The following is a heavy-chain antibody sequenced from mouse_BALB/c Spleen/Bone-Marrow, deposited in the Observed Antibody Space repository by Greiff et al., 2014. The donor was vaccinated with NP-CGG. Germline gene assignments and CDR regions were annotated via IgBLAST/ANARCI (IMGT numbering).Heavy chain of an antibody. CDR3: ARENYGSSYGFAY. CDR1: GYSFTGYT. J-gene: IGHJ3*01. V-gene: IGHV1-18*01. Sequence: EVQLVESGPELVKPGASMKISCKASGYSFTGYTMNWVKQSHGKNLEWIGLINPYNGGTSYNQKFKGKATFTVDKSSSTAYMALLSLTSEDSAVYYCARENYGSSYGFAYWGQGTLVTVSA. CDR2: INPYNGGT. D-gene: IGHD1-1*01.